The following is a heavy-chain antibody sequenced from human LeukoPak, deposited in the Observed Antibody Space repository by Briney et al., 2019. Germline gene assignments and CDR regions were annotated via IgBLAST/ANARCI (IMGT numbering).Heavy chain of an antibody. V-gene: IGHV3-48*04. CDR3: ARDRIASSYYYYYGMDV. J-gene: IGHJ6*02. D-gene: IGHD6-13*01. CDR2: ISSSGSTI. CDR1: GFTFSSYS. Sequence: GGSLRLSCAASGFTFSSYSMNWVRQAPGKGLEWVSYISSSGSTIYYADSVKGRFTISKDNAKNSLYLQMNSLRAEDTAVYYCARDRIASSYYYYYGMDVWGQGTTVTVSS.